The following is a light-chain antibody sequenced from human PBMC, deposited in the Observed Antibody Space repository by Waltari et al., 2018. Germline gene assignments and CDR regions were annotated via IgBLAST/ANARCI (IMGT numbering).Light chain of an antibody. Sequence: QSALTQPASVSGSPGQSITISCTGTSSDVGNYKRVSWYQQHPGKAPKLMIYAVSKRPSWVSDRFSGAKSCDMASLTISGLQPEDEAEYCCSSYAGSSKGLFGGGTKVTVL. CDR1: SSDVGNYKR. J-gene: IGLJ2*01. V-gene: IGLV2-23*02. CDR3: SSYAGSSKGL. CDR2: AVS.